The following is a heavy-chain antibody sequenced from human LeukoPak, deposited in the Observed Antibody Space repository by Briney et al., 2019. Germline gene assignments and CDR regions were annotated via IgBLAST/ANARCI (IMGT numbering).Heavy chain of an antibody. D-gene: IGHD6-19*01. J-gene: IGHJ3*02. CDR3: ARGVAVAGTRFAFDI. CDR2: IKQDGSEK. V-gene: IGHV3-7*01. Sequence: GGSLRLSCAASGFTFSSYWMSWVRQAPGKGLEWVANIKQDGSEKYYVDSVKGRFTISRDNAKNSLYLQMNSLRAEDTAVYYCARGVAVAGTRFAFDIWGQGTMVTVSS. CDR1: GFTFSSYW.